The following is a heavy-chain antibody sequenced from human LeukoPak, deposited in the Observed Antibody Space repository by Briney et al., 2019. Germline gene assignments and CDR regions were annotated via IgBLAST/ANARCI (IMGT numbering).Heavy chain of an antibody. J-gene: IGHJ5*02. CDR2: IYTSEST. Sequence: PSETLSLTCTVSGGSISSGSYYWSWIRQPAGKGLEWIGRIYTSESTNYNPSLKSRVTMSVDTSKNQFSLKLSSVTAADTAVYYCARGRIAAAGRNWFDPWGQGTLVTVSS. V-gene: IGHV4-61*02. CDR1: GGSISSGSYY. D-gene: IGHD6-13*01. CDR3: ARGRIAAAGRNWFDP.